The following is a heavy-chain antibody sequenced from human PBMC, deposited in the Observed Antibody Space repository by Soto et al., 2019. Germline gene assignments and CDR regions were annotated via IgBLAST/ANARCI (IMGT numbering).Heavy chain of an antibody. CDR1: GFTFISYS. CDR2: ISSSSSYI. V-gene: IGHV3-21*01. Sequence: GGSLRVSCAASGFTFISYSMNWVRQAPWKGLEWVSSISSSSSYIYYADSVKGRFTISRDNAKNSLYLQMNSLRAEDTAVYYCARDLYCSGGSCPHDAFDIWGQGTMVTVS. J-gene: IGHJ3*02. CDR3: ARDLYCSGGSCPHDAFDI. D-gene: IGHD2-15*01.